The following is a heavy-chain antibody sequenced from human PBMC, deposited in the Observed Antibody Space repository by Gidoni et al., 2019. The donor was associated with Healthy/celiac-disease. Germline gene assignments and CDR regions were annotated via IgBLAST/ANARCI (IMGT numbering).Heavy chain of an antibody. V-gene: IGHV3-9*01. J-gene: IGHJ4*02. Sequence: EVQLVESGGGLVQPGRSLRLSCAASGFTFDDYAMHWVRQAPGKGLEWVSGISWNSGSIGYADSVKGRFTISRDNAKNSLYLQMNSLRAEDTALYYCAKGGNGDTWIQLWWTYYFDYWGQGTLVTVSS. CDR3: AKGGNGDTWIQLWWTYYFDY. CDR2: ISWNSGSI. CDR1: GFTFDDYA. D-gene: IGHD5-18*01.